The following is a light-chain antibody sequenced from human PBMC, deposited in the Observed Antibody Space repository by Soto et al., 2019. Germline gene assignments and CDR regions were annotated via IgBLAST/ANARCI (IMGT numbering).Light chain of an antibody. CDR1: QDIKEW. Sequence: DIQMTQSPSSVSASVGDRVTITCRASQDIKEWLAWYQQKPGKAPELLIYAASTLQTGVPSRFSGSGHGTDFTLTISSLQPEDFATYYCHHSITFPITFGQGTRLDIK. CDR2: AAS. V-gene: IGKV1-12*01. J-gene: IGKJ5*01. CDR3: HHSITFPIT.